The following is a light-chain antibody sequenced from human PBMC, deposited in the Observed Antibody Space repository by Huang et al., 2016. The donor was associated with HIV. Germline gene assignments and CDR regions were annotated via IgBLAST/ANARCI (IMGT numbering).Light chain of an antibody. Sequence: DIQMTQSPSSLSASVGDRVIITCRASQDIATHLAWFRQRPGQPPNCLIYAASTLESGVTSKFSGSGSGRDFTLTITQIQPEDFATYYCQQYDSFPLTFGQGTTLEI. CDR3: QQYDSFPLT. CDR1: QDIATH. J-gene: IGKJ2*01. CDR2: AAS. V-gene: IGKV1-16*02.